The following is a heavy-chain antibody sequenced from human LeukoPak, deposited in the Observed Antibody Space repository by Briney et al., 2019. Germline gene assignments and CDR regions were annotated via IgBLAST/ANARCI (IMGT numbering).Heavy chain of an antibody. D-gene: IGHD5-24*01. V-gene: IGHV1-24*01. J-gene: IGHJ4*02. Sequence: ASVKVSCKVSGYTLTELSMHWVRQAPGKGLEWMGGFDPEDGETIYAQKFQGRVTMTEDTSTDTAYMELSSLRSEDTAVHYCATGYSRDGYKILFDYWGQGTLVTVSS. CDR1: GYTLTELS. CDR2: FDPEDGET. CDR3: ATGYSRDGYKILFDY.